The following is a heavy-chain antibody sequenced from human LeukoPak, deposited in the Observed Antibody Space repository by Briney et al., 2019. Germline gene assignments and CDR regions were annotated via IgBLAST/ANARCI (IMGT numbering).Heavy chain of an antibody. CDR3: ARRGIAVAGLDY. D-gene: IGHD6-19*01. CDR1: GYTFTSYY. Sequence: ASVKVPCKASGYTFTSYYMHWVRQAPGQGLEWMGIINPSGGSTSYAQKFQGRVTMTRDTSTSTVYMELSSLRSEDTAVYYCARRGIAVAGLDYWGQGTLVTVSS. V-gene: IGHV1-46*01. J-gene: IGHJ4*02. CDR2: INPSGGST.